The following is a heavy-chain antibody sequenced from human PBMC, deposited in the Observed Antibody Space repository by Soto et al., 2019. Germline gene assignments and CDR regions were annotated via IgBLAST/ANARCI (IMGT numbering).Heavy chain of an antibody. Sequence: SETLSLTCTVSGGSISSYYWSWIRQPPGKGLEWIGYIYYSGSTNYNPSLKSRVTISVDTSKNQFSLKLSSVTAADTAVYYCARGMTTVTPYYFDYWGQGTLVTVSS. CDR2: IYYSGST. D-gene: IGHD4-17*01. CDR3: ARGMTTVTPYYFDY. CDR1: GGSISSYY. J-gene: IGHJ4*02. V-gene: IGHV4-59*01.